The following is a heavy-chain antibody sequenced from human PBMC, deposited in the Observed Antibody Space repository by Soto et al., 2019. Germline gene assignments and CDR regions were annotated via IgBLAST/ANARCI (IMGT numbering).Heavy chain of an antibody. CDR3: ARTVSGYYFDY. Sequence: SETLSLTCTVSGGSISSYYWSWIRQPPGKGLEWIGYISYSGSTNYNPSLKSRVTVSVDTSKNQFSLELSSVTAADTAVYYCARTVSGYYFDYWGQGALVTVSS. V-gene: IGHV4-59*01. CDR2: ISYSGST. CDR1: GGSISSYY. D-gene: IGHD5-12*01. J-gene: IGHJ4*02.